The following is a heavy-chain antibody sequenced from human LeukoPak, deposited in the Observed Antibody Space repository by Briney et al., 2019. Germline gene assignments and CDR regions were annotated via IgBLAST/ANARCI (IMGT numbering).Heavy chain of an antibody. J-gene: IGHJ4*02. V-gene: IGHV3-23*01. Sequence: PGGSLRLSCAVSGITLSNYGMTWVRQAPGKGLEWVAGLSGSGGSTNYADSVKGRFTISRDNAKNTLYLQMNSLGAEDTAVYFCAKRGVVIRVILVGFHKEAYYFDSWGQGVLVTVS. D-gene: IGHD3-22*01. CDR1: GITLSNYG. CDR2: LSGSGGST. CDR3: AKRGVVIRVILVGFHKEAYYFDS.